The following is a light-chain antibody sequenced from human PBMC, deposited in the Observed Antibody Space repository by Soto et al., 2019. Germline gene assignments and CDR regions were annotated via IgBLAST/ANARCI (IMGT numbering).Light chain of an antibody. CDR1: QSVRSSY. CDR2: GAS. J-gene: IGKJ5*01. CDR3: QQYGSSPPSST. Sequence: EIVLTQSPGTLSLSPGERATLSCRASQSVRSSYFAWYQQKPGQAPRLLIFGASTRAPGIPDRFSGSGSGTDFTLTISKLEPEDFAVYYCQQYGSSPPSSTFGQGTRLEIK. V-gene: IGKV3-20*01.